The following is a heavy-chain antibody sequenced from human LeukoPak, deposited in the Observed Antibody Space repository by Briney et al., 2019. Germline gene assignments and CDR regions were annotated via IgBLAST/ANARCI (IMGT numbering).Heavy chain of an antibody. CDR2: IYYSGST. CDR3: ARIGEDIVVVPAIVNYYYCYYMDV. Sequence: SSETLSLTCTVSGGSISSSSYYWGWIRQPPGKGLEWIGSIYYSGSTYYNPSLKSRVTISVDTSKNQFSLKLSSVTAADTAVYYCARIGEDIVVVPAIVNYYYCYYMDVWGKGTTVTVSS. J-gene: IGHJ6*03. CDR1: GGSISSSSYY. V-gene: IGHV4-39*01. D-gene: IGHD2-2*01.